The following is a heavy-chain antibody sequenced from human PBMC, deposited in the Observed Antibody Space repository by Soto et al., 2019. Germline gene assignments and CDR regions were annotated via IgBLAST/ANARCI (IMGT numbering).Heavy chain of an antibody. V-gene: IGHV3-66*01. CDR3: AIDRIPTGMDV. Sequence: EVQLVESGGGLVQPGGSLRLSCAASGFTVSSNYMSWVRQAPGKGLEWVSVIYNGGSTDYADTVKGGFTIVTDNSKKTLYLQMNSLRAEDTAVYYCAIDRIPTGMDVWGQGTTVTVSS. J-gene: IGHJ6*02. CDR1: GFTVSSNY. CDR2: IYNGGST.